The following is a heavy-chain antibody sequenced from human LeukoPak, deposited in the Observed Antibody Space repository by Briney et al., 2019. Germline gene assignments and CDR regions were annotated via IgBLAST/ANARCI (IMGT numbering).Heavy chain of an antibody. CDR1: GYTFTTFG. Sequence: ASVTVSCKASGYTFTTFGITWVRQAPGRGLEWMGWISTYNDNTNYAQKLQDRVIMTTDTSTSTAYMELRSLRSDDTAVYYCARACSITTCYGPFDPWGQGTLVTVSS. J-gene: IGHJ5*02. V-gene: IGHV1-18*01. D-gene: IGHD2-2*01. CDR2: ISTYNDNT. CDR3: ARACSITTCYGPFDP.